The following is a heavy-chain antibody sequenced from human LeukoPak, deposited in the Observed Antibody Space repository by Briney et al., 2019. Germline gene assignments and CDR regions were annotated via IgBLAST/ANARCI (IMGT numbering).Heavy chain of an antibody. CDR2: INHSGST. V-gene: IGHV4-34*01. D-gene: IGHD6-13*01. J-gene: IGHJ4*02. CDR3: ARGEGISWHKPSDY. CDR1: GGSFSGYY. Sequence: PSETLSLTCAVYGGSFSGYYWSWIRQPPGKGLEWIGEINHSGSTNYNPSLKSRVTISVDTSKNQFSLKLSSVTAADTAVYYCARGEGISWHKPSDYWGRGTLVTVSS.